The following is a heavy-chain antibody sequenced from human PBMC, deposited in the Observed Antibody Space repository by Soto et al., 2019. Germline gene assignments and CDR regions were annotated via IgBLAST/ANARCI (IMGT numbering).Heavy chain of an antibody. V-gene: IGHV1-8*01. CDR3: ARGRFRRTWVDP. D-gene: IGHD3-16*01. CDR1: GYTFTNYD. J-gene: IGHJ5*02. Sequence: QVQLVQSGAEVKKPGASVKVSCKASGYTFTNYDIHCVRQATGQGLEWMGWMNPDSGNTGQSKQFQGRVTMTRDTSISTAYMEMSSLRSEDTAVYSCARGRFRRTWVDPWGQGTLVTVSS. CDR2: MNPDSGNT.